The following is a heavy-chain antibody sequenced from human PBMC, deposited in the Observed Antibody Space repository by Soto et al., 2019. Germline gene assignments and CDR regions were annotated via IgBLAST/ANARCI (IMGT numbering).Heavy chain of an antibody. CDR1: GYTFTSYP. Sequence: VASVKVSRKAFGYTFTSYPMHCVRLAPGQRLEWMGWINAGNGNTKYSQKFQGRVTITRDTSASTAYMELSSLRSEDTAVYYCASSSRYMYYYYYMDIWGKGTTVTVSS. J-gene: IGHJ6*03. V-gene: IGHV1-3*01. D-gene: IGHD6-13*01. CDR3: ASSSRYMYYYYYMDI. CDR2: INAGNGNT.